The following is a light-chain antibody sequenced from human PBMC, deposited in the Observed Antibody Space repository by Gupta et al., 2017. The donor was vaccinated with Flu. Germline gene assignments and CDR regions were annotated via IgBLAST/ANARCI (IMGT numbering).Light chain of an antibody. CDR3: QQRSNGPPSLT. Sequence: EIVLTQSPATLSLSPGERATLSCRASQSVGSYLAWYQEKPGQAPRLLIYDASNRATGIPARFSGSGSGTDFTLTISSLEPEDAAVYYCQQRSNGPPSLTFGGGTKVEIK. J-gene: IGKJ4*01. CDR1: QSVGSY. CDR2: DAS. V-gene: IGKV3-11*01.